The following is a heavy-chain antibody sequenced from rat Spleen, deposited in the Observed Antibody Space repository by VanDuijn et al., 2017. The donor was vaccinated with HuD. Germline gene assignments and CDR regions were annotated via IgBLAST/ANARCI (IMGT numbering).Heavy chain of an antibody. Sequence: QVQLKESGPGLVQPSQTLSLTCTVSGFSLNSNGVNWVRQPPGKGLEWIATISSGGYTYYNSALKSRLSISRDTSKSQVFLRMNSLQTEDIATYYCARGGDNYYSTRLVMDAWGQGVMVTVSS. CDR3: ARGGDNYYSTRLVMDA. CDR2: ISSGGYT. D-gene: IGHD1-2*01. CDR1: GFSLNSNG. V-gene: IGHV2S12*01. J-gene: IGHJ2*01.